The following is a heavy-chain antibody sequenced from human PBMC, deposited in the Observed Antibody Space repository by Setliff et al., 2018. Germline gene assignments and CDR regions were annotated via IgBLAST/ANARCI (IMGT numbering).Heavy chain of an antibody. Sequence: PGGSLRLSCAASGFTFTSYDIHWVRQAPGKGLEWVALIWYDGSNKYYADSVKGRFTISRDNSKNTLYLQMNSLRAEDTAVYYCARDLNVDDCGGDCHLPFYYYYLDVWGKGTTVTVSS. CDR3: ARDLNVDDCGGDCHLPFYYYYLDV. V-gene: IGHV3-33*08. J-gene: IGHJ6*03. D-gene: IGHD2-21*02. CDR1: GFTFTSYD. CDR2: IWYDGSNK.